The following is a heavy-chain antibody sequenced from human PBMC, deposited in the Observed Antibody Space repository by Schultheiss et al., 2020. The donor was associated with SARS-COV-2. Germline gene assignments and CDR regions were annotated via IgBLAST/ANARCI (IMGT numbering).Heavy chain of an antibody. CDR2: IYTSGST. Sequence: SETLSLTCTVSGGSISSYYWSWIRQHPGKGLEWIGRIYTSGSTNYNPSLKSRVTISVDTSKNQFSLKLSSVTAADTAVYYCARLGAGGYDPLHWGQGTLVTVSS. D-gene: IGHD3-3*01. V-gene: IGHV4-4*08. CDR3: ARLGAGGYDPLH. J-gene: IGHJ4*02. CDR1: GGSISSYY.